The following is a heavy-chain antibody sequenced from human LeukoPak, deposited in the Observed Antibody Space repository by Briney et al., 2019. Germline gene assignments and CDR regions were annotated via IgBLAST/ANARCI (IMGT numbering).Heavy chain of an antibody. CDR3: ARGLGGHDY. Sequence: ASVKVSCKASGYTFTSSYIHWVRQAPGQGLGWMGIINPSGGSTSYAEKFQGRVTVTRDMSTSTVYMELNNLRSDNTAVYYCARGLGGHDYWGQGTLVTVSS. D-gene: IGHD3-16*01. V-gene: IGHV1-46*01. CDR1: GYTFTSSY. J-gene: IGHJ4*02. CDR2: INPSGGST.